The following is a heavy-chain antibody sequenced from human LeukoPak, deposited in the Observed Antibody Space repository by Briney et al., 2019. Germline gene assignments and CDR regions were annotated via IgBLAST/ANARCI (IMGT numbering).Heavy chain of an antibody. CDR3: ARQFSYGYDY. J-gene: IGHJ4*02. Sequence: SETLSLTCTVSGGSISSYYWSWIRQPPGKGLEWIGYIYYSGSTNYNPSLKSRVTISVDTSKNQFSLKLSSVTAADTAVYFCARQFSYGYDYWGQGTLVTVSS. CDR1: GGSISSYY. CDR2: IYYSGST. D-gene: IGHD5-18*01. V-gene: IGHV4-59*01.